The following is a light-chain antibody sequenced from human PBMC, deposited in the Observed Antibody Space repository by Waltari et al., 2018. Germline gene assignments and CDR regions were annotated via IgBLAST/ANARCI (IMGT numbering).Light chain of an antibody. CDR2: GND. Sequence: QSVVTQPPSASGTPGQRVTISCSGSTFNIGSNSVCWFQQLPGTAPKLLIYGNDHRPSGVPDRFSGSKSGTSSSLAISGRQSEDESDYYCATWDGSQRVFGTGTKVTVL. J-gene: IGLJ1*01. CDR3: ATWDGSQRV. CDR1: TFNIGSNS. V-gene: IGLV1-44*01.